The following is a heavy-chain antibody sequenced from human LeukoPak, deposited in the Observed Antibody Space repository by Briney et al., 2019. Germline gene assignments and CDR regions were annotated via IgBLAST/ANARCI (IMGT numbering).Heavy chain of an antibody. CDR3: AREGPRGNSQFDY. CDR1: GFTLSSYG. V-gene: IGHV3-48*01. J-gene: IGHJ4*02. Sequence: GGSLRLSCAASGFTLSSYGMNWVRQAPGKGLEWVSYISSTSNTIYYADSVKGRFTISRDNAKNSLYLQMNSLRAEDTAVYYCAREGPRGNSQFDYWGQGTLVTVSS. CDR2: ISSTSNTI. D-gene: IGHD2/OR15-2a*01.